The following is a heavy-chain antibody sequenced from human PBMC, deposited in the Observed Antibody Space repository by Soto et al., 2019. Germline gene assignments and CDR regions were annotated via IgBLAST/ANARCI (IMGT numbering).Heavy chain of an antibody. CDR2: ISAYNGNT. CDR1: GYTFTSYG. V-gene: IGHV1-18*04. D-gene: IGHD3-3*01. J-gene: IGHJ6*02. Sequence: ASVKVSCKASGYTFTSYGISWVRQAPGQGLEWMGWISAYNGNTNYAQKLQGRVTMTTDTSTSTAYMELRSLRSDDTAVYYCARDPIDDFWSGYPSQDYYGMDVWGQGTTVTVSS. CDR3: ARDPIDDFWSGYPSQDYYGMDV.